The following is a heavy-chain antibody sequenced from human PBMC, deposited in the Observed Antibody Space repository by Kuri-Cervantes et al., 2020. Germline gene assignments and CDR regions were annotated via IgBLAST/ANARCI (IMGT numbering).Heavy chain of an antibody. CDR2: ISAYNGNT. Sequence: ASVKVSCKASGYTFTSYGISWVRQAPGQGLEWMGWISAYNGNTNYAQKLQGRVTMTIDTSTSTAYLELRSLRSDDTAVYYCATASGYCSGGSCPNWGQGTLVTVSS. V-gene: IGHV1-18*01. CDR3: ATASGYCSGGSCPN. CDR1: GYTFTSYG. D-gene: IGHD2-15*01. J-gene: IGHJ4*02.